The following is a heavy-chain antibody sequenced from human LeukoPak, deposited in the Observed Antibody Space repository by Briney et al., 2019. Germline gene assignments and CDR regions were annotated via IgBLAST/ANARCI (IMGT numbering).Heavy chain of an antibody. CDR3: ARTHYDFWSGPLHYYYMDV. CDR2: MNPNSGNT. J-gene: IGHJ6*03. Sequence: ASVKVSCKASGYTFTSYDINWVRQATGQGLEWMGWMNPNSGNTGYVQKFQGRVTITRNTSISTAYMELSSLRSEDTAVYYCARTHYDFWSGPLHYYYMDVWGKGTTVTVSS. V-gene: IGHV1-8*03. CDR1: GYTFTSYD. D-gene: IGHD3-3*01.